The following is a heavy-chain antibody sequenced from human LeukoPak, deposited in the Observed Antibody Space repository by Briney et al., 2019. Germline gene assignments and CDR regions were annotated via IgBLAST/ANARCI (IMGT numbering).Heavy chain of an antibody. D-gene: IGHD4-23*01. CDR3: ARDRGKDYFGD. CDR1: GLTFTNHG. Sequence: GGSLRLSCVASGLTFTNHGFHWLRQSAGRGLEWVAFVRNDGFDTYHSNSVKGRFSISRDDSKNTVYLQMNSLRAEDTALYYCARDRGKDYFGDWGQGTQVTVSS. J-gene: IGHJ4*02. V-gene: IGHV3-30*02. CDR2: VRNDGFDT.